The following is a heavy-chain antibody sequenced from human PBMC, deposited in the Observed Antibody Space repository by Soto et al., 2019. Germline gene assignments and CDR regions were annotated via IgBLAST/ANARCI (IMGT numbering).Heavy chain of an antibody. V-gene: IGHV4-34*01. D-gene: IGHD3-16*01. J-gene: IGHJ6*02. CDR2: INHSGST. Sequence: SETLSLTCAVYGGSFSGYYWSWIRQPPGKGLEWIGEINHSGSTNYNPSLKSRVTISVDTSKNQFSLKLSSVTAADTAVYYCARDRRGGAQAPRDYYYYYGMDVWGQGTTVTVSS. CDR3: ARDRRGGAQAPRDYYYYYGMDV. CDR1: GGSFSGYY.